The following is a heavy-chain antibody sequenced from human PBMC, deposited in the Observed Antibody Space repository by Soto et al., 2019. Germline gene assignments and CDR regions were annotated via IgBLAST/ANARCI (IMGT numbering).Heavy chain of an antibody. V-gene: IGHV3-48*01. CDR2: IHSSSSWE. J-gene: IGHJ6*04. Sequence: EVQLVESGGGLVQPGGSLKLSCAASGFTFSTHSMNWVRQAPGRGLEWVSYIHSSSSWEDYADSVRGRFTVSRDNAKNSLYLQMRSLRAEDTAVYYCVFDFWLVPTVWGKGTTVTVSS. D-gene: IGHD3-3*01. CDR1: GFTFSTHS. CDR3: VFDFWLVPTV.